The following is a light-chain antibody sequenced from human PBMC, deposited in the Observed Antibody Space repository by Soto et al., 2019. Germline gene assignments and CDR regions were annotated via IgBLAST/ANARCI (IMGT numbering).Light chain of an antibody. CDR1: QSVTSNY. CDR2: DTS. CDR3: QQYGTSPQT. Sequence: EIVSTQSPGTLSLSPGERATLSCRASQSVTSNYLAWYQQKPGQAPGLLIYDTSTRASGVPDRFSGSGSGTEFTLTISRLEPEDFAVYYCQQYGTSPQTFGQGTKVDI. J-gene: IGKJ1*01. V-gene: IGKV3-20*01.